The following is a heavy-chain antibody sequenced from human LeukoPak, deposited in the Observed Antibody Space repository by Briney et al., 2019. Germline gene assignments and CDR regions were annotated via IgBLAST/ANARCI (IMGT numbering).Heavy chain of an antibody. CDR2: IYPGDSDT. Sequence: GDSLKISCKGSGYSFTSYWIGWVRQMPGKGLEWMGIIYPGDSDTRYSPSFQGQVTISADKSISTAYLQWSSLKASDTAMYYCARSARYYYDSSGKAFDIWGQGTMVTVSS. CDR3: ARSARYYYDSSGKAFDI. D-gene: IGHD3-22*01. V-gene: IGHV5-51*01. CDR1: GYSFTSYW. J-gene: IGHJ3*02.